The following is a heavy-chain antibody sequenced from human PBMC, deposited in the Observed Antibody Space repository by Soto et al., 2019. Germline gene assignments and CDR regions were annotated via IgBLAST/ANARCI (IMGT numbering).Heavy chain of an antibody. CDR3: ARGLATLPVFAFDI. V-gene: IGHV2-5*01. D-gene: IGHD1-1*01. J-gene: IGHJ3*02. Sequence: ESGPTLVNPTQTLTLTCTLSGISLSTSGVGLGWIRQTPGKALEWLALVYWNDDKHYSPSLKSRLTITKDTSKNQAILTMTNTDPVDTATYYCARGLATLPVFAFDIWGQGTVVT. CDR1: GISLSTSGVG. CDR2: VYWNDDK.